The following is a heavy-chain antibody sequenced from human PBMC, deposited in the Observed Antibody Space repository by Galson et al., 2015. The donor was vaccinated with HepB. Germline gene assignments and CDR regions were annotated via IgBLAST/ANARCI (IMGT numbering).Heavy chain of an antibody. J-gene: IGHJ6*02. CDR2: IIPIFGTA. V-gene: IGHV1-69*01. CDR1: GGTFSSYA. CDR3: ARAVGARDTAMVTSPPMYYYYGMDV. D-gene: IGHD5-18*01. Sequence: SCKASGGTFSSYAISWVRQAPGQGLEWMGGIIPIFGTANYAQKFQGRVTITADESTSTAYMELSSLRSEDTAVYYCARAVGARDTAMVTSPPMYYYYGMDVWGQGTTVTVSS.